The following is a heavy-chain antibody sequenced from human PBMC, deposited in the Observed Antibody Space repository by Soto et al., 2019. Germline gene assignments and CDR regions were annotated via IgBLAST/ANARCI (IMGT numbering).Heavy chain of an antibody. Sequence: XETLSLTCTVSGGSXSSSSYYWGWIRQPPGKGLEWIGSIYYSGSTHYNPSLQNRVTISIDTSKNQVSLKVNSVTAADTAVYYCARDKITGLFDYWGQGTLVTVSS. CDR2: IYYSGST. CDR1: GGSXSSSSYY. CDR3: ARDKITGLFDY. V-gene: IGHV4-39*07. J-gene: IGHJ4*02. D-gene: IGHD2-8*02.